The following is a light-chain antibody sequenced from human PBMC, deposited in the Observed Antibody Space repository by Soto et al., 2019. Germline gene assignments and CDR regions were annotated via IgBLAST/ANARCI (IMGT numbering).Light chain of an antibody. V-gene: IGKV3-20*01. CDR1: QSVSSRY. J-gene: IGKJ1*01. CDR3: QQYDSSPT. CDR2: GVS. Sequence: EIVLTQAPVTLSLSPGERATLSCRASQSVSSRYLAWYQQKPGQAPRLLMYGVSSRATGTPDRFSGSGSGTDFTLTISRLEPEDFAVYHCQQYDSSPTFGQGTKVDIK.